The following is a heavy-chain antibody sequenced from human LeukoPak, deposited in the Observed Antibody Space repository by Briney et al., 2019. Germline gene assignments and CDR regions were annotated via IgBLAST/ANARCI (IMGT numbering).Heavy chain of an antibody. Sequence: VASVKVSCKASGYTFTGYYMHWVRQAPGQGLEWMGIINPSGGSKSYAQKFQGRVTMTRDTSTSTVYMELSSLRSEDTAVYYCARVVEGAYCGGDCYNVGHFDYWGQGTLVTVSS. D-gene: IGHD2-21*01. CDR3: ARVVEGAYCGGDCYNVGHFDY. V-gene: IGHV1-46*01. J-gene: IGHJ4*02. CDR1: GYTFTGYY. CDR2: INPSGGSK.